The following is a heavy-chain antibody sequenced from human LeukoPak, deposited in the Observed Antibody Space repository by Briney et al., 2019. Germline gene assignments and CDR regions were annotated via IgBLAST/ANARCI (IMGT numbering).Heavy chain of an antibody. CDR1: GFSLSTSGVG. CDR3: AHINAYYDSSHFDY. V-gene: IGHV2-5*01. Sequence: SGPTLVNPTQTLTLTCTFSGFSLSTSGVGVGWIRQPPGKALEWLALIYWNDDKRYSPSLKGRLTITKDTSKNQVVLTMTNMDPVDTATYYCAHINAYYDSSHFDYWGQGTLVTVSS. D-gene: IGHD3-22*01. J-gene: IGHJ4*02. CDR2: IYWNDDK.